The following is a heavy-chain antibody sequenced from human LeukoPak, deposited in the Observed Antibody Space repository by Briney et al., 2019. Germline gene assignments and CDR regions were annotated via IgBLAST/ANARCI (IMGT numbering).Heavy chain of an antibody. CDR3: ARAAYYYGSGSYYEPFDY. Sequence: PSETLSLTCTVSGGSISSYYWSWIRQPAGKGLEWIGRIYTSGSTNYNPSLKSRVTMSVDTSKNQFSLKLSSVTAADTAVYYYARAAYYYGSGSYYEPFDYWGQGTLVTVSS. D-gene: IGHD3-10*01. CDR1: GGSISSYY. CDR2: IYTSGST. J-gene: IGHJ4*02. V-gene: IGHV4-4*07.